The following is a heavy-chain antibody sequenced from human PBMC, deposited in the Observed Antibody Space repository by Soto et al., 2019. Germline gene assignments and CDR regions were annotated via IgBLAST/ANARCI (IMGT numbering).Heavy chain of an antibody. V-gene: IGHV5-51*01. D-gene: IGHD3-22*01. CDR2: IYPRDSTT. Sequence: GESLKISCKGSGYTFTNFWIGWVRQMPGKGLEWMGIIYPRDSTTRYSPSFQGQVTISADKSISTAYLQWSSRKASDTAMYYCARDYYDSSGSPVPFDYWGQGTLVTVSS. J-gene: IGHJ4*02. CDR1: GYTFTNFW. CDR3: ARDYYDSSGSPVPFDY.